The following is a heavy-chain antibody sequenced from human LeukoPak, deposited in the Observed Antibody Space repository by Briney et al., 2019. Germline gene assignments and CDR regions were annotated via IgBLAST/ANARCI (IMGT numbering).Heavy chain of an antibody. Sequence: GGSLRLSCAASGFTFSSYAMSWVRQAPGKGLEWVSAISGSGGSTYYADSVKGRFTISRDNSKNTLYLQMNSLRAEDTAVYYCARDSTETGGFDYWGQGTLVTVSS. J-gene: IGHJ4*02. V-gene: IGHV3-23*01. CDR2: ISGSGGST. CDR3: ARDSTETGGFDY. CDR1: GFTFSSYA. D-gene: IGHD3-16*01.